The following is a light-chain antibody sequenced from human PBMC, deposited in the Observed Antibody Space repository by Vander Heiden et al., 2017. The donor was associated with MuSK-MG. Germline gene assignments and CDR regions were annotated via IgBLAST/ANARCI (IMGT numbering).Light chain of an antibody. CDR1: QSISSY. J-gene: IGKJ3*01. Sequence: DIKMTQSPSSLSASVGDRVTITCRASQSISSYLNWYQQKPGKAPKLLIYAASSLQSGVPSRFSGSGYGTDFALTISSRQPEDFAAYYCQQNDSTPLVTFGRGTKVDIK. CDR3: QQNDSTPLVT. V-gene: IGKV1-39*01. CDR2: AAS.